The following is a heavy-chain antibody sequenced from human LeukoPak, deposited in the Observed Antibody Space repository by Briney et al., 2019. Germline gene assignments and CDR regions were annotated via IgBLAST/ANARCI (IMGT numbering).Heavy chain of an antibody. CDR2: IWYDGSNK. CDR3: ARARNNYDRSGFSALDY. CDR1: GVAFDSHG. V-gene: IGHV3-33*01. Sequence: GGSLRLSCAASGVAFDSHGMHWVRQAPGKGLEWVAVIWYDGSNKDYAGSVKGRFTTSRDNSKNTLYLQMNSLRAEDTAVYYCARARNNYDRSGFSALDYWGQGTLVTVSS. J-gene: IGHJ4*02. D-gene: IGHD3-22*01.